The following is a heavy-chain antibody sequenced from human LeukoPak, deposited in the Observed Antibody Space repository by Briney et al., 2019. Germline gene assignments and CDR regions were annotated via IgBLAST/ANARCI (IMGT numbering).Heavy chain of an antibody. Sequence: TGGSLRLSCAASGFTFSSYEMNWVRQAPGKGLEWVSSISSSSSYIYYADSVKGRFTISRDNAKNSLYLQMNSLRAEDTAVYYCARAQTAGHIDIWGQGTMVTVSS. CDR1: GFTFSSYE. V-gene: IGHV3-21*01. CDR2: ISSSSSYI. CDR3: ARAQTAGHIDI. J-gene: IGHJ3*02. D-gene: IGHD6-19*01.